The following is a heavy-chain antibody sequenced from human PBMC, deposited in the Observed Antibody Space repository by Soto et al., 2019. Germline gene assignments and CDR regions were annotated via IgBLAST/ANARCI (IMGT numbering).Heavy chain of an antibody. CDR3: VRMGHHTL. CDR1: GYTLTSYD. CDR2: MNPNSGNT. Sequence: ASVKVSCKASGYTLTSYDINWVRQAAGQGLEWMGWMNPNSGNTGYTQKFQGRVTMTSDTSITTAYMELSSLRSEDTAVYYCVRMGHHTLWGQGTMVTVSS. V-gene: IGHV1-8*01. J-gene: IGHJ3*01. D-gene: IGHD2-2*02.